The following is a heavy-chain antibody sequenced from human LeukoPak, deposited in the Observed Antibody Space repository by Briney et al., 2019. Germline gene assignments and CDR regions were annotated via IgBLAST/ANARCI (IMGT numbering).Heavy chain of an antibody. Sequence: GGSLRLSCAASGFTVSSNYMSWVRQAPGKGLEWVSVFYSGGSTYYADSVRGRFTISRDNSKNTLYLQMNSLRAEDTAVYYCARVRGSSWRTFDYWGQGTLVTVSS. D-gene: IGHD6-13*01. CDR3: ARVRGSSWRTFDY. CDR1: GFTVSSNY. J-gene: IGHJ4*02. CDR2: FYSGGST. V-gene: IGHV3-53*01.